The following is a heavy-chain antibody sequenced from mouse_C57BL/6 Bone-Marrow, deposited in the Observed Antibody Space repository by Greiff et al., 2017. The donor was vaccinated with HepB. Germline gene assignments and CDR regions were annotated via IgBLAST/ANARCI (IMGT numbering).Heavy chain of an antibody. V-gene: IGHV5-6*02. D-gene: IGHD3-2*02. CDR1: GFTFSTSG. CDR2: ISSGGSYT. Sequence: EVKLVESGGDLVKPGGSLKLSCAASGFTFSTSGMSWVRQTPDKRLEWVATISSGGSYTYYPDSVKGRFTISRDNAKNTLYLQMSSLKSEDTAMYYCARRRQLRMDYWGQGTSVTVSS. J-gene: IGHJ4*01. CDR3: ARRRQLRMDY.